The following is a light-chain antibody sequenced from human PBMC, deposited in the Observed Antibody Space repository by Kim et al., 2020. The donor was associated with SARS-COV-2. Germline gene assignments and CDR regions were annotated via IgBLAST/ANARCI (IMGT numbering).Light chain of an antibody. CDR3: LLSYSSGWV. CDR2: DTI. Sequence: PRGTIPPPCDSSTGAFTSGHNPYWFQQKPGQAPRTLIYDTINKHSWTPARFSGSLLGGKAALTLSGAQPEDEADYYCLLSYSSGWVFGGGTQLTVL. V-gene: IGLV7-46*01. J-gene: IGLJ3*02. CDR1: TGAFTSGHN.